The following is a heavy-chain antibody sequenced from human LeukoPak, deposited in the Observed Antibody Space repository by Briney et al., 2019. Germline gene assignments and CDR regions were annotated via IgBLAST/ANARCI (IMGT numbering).Heavy chain of an antibody. CDR1: GGYISSYY. CDR2: IYTSGST. J-gene: IGHJ4*02. CDR3: ARDPSVVATAGGDY. V-gene: IGHV4-4*07. D-gene: IGHD5-12*01. Sequence: PSETLSLTCTVSGGYISSYYWSWIRQPAGKGLEWIGRIYTSGSTNYNPSLKSRVTMSVDTSKNQFSLKLSSVTAADTAVYYCARDPSVVATAGGDYWGQGTLVTVSS.